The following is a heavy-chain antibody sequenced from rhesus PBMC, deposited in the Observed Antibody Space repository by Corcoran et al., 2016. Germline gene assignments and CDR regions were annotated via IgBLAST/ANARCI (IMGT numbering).Heavy chain of an antibody. CDR2: ITYSGST. CDR1: GGSISSSNW. CDR3: ARDLYSSGWNNFDY. J-gene: IGHJ4*01. D-gene: IGHD6-31*01. Sequence: QVQLQESGPGLVKPSETLSLTCAVSGGSISSSNWWSWIRQSPGKGLEWIGYITYSGSTSYNPSLKGRFTLSRDTTKNQFSLKLSSVTAADTAVYYCARDLYSSGWNNFDYWGQGVLVTVSS. V-gene: IGHV4-122*02.